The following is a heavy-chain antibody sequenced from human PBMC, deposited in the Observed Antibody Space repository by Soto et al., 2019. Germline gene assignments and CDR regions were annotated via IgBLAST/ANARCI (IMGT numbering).Heavy chain of an antibody. CDR1: GFTFSSYA. J-gene: IGHJ4*02. CDR2: ISGSGDST. V-gene: IGHV3-23*01. D-gene: IGHD6-19*01. Sequence: EVQLLESGGGLVQPGGSLRLSCAASGFTFSSYAMNWVRQAAGKGLEWVSVISGSGDSTYYADSVKGRFTISRDNSKNTLYLQMNILRAEDTAVYYCARRSSGWYFDYWGQGTLVTVSS. CDR3: ARRSSGWYFDY.